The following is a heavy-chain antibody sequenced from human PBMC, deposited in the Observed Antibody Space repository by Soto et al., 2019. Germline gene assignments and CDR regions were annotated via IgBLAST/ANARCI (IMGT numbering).Heavy chain of an antibody. CDR3: AREGGYYKSSGSGVYQYWGGDV. CDR1: GGSFSKHF. Sequence: QVHLQGSGPRLVKPSETLSLTCTVFGGSFSKHFWSWIRQPPGKGLEWIGRADSSGTTNYDPSLRSRSPVSVDTPKNQFPLGVTSVPAGDPAVYYCAREGGYYKSSGSGVYQYWGGDVGGKGTTVPVPS. D-gene: IGHD3-10*01. J-gene: IGHJ6*04. V-gene: IGHV4-4*07. CDR2: ADSSGTT.